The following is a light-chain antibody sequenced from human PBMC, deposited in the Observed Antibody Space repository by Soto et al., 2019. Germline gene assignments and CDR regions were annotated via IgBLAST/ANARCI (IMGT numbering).Light chain of an antibody. V-gene: IGLV1-40*01. CDR2: DNN. CDR1: SSNIGAGYD. J-gene: IGLJ3*02. CDR3: QSYDSSLSVSV. Sequence: QPVLTQPPSVSGAPGQRVTISCTGASSNIGAGYDVHWYQQLPGTAPKLLISDNNNRPSGVPDRFSGSKSGISASLAITGLQAEDEADYYCQSYDSSLSVSVFGGGTKVTVL.